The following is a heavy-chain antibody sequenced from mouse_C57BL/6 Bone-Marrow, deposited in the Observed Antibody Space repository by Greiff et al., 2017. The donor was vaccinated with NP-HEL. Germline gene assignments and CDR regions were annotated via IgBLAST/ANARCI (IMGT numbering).Heavy chain of an antibody. CDR2: ISSGGSYT. CDR3: ANSNYAMDY. V-gene: IGHV5-6*01. Sequence: EVQRVESGGDLVKPGGSLKLSCAASGFTFSSYGMSWVRQTPDKRLEWVATISSGGSYTYYPDSVKGRFTISRDNAKNTLYLQMSSLKSEDTAMYYCANSNYAMDYWGQGTSVTVSS. J-gene: IGHJ4*01. CDR1: GFTFSSYG. D-gene: IGHD2-5*01.